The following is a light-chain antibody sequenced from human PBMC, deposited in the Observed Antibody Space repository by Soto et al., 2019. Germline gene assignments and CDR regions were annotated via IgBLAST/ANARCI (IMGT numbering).Light chain of an antibody. CDR1: QSVSSY. CDR2: DAS. CDR3: QQRSNWPVT. V-gene: IGKV3-11*01. J-gene: IGKJ1*01. Sequence: EIVLTQSPATLSLSPGERATLSCRASQSVSSYFAWYQQKPGQAPRLLIYDASNRATGIPARFSGSGSGTDFTLNISSLEPEDFAVYYCQQRSNWPVTFGQATRVDIK.